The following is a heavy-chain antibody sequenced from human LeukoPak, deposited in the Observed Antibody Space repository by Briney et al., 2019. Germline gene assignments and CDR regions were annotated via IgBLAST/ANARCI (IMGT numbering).Heavy chain of an antibody. J-gene: IGHJ4*02. CDR2: INWNGGST. CDR3: ARITAMVTTLDY. D-gene: IGHD5-18*01. Sequence: GGSLRLSCAASGFTFDDYGMSWVRQAPGKGLEWVSGINWNGGSTGYADSVKGRFTISRDNAKNSLYLQMNSLRAEDTAVYYCARITAMVTTLDYWGQGTLVTVSS. CDR1: GFTFDDYG. V-gene: IGHV3-20*04.